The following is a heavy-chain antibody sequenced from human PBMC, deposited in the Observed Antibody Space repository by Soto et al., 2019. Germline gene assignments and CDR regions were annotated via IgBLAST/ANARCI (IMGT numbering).Heavy chain of an antibody. J-gene: IGHJ3*02. CDR3: ATNLAGVRAFDI. V-gene: IGHV1-69*02. D-gene: IGHD2-8*01. CDR1: GGTFSSYT. Sequence: SVKVSCKASGGTFSSYTISWVRQAPGQGLEWMGRIIPILGIANYAQKFQGRVTITADKSTSTAYTELSSLRSEDTAVYYCATNLAGVRAFDIWGQGTMVTVSS. CDR2: IIPILGIA.